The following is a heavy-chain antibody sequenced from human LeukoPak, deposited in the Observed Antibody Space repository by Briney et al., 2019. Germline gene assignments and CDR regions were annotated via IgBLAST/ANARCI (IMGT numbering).Heavy chain of an antibody. Sequence: PSETLSLTCAVYGGSFSGYYWSWIRQPPGKGLDWIGEINISGSTNYNPSLKSRVTISVDTSKNQFSLKLSSVTAADTAVYYCARGRRRVVPVAINHWFDPWGQGTLVTVCS. D-gene: IGHD2-2*01. CDR1: GGSFSGYY. J-gene: IGHJ5*02. CDR3: ARGRRRVVPVAINHWFDP. CDR2: INISGST. V-gene: IGHV4-34*01.